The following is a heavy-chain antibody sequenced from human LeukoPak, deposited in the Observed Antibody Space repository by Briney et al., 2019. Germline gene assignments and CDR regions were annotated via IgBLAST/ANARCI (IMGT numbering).Heavy chain of an antibody. CDR1: GFTFSSYA. CDR2: ISYDGSNE. CDR3: ARGLTAMVT. V-gene: IGHV3-30*04. J-gene: IGHJ4*02. Sequence: PGRSLRLSCAASGFTFSSYAMHWVRQAPGKGLEWVAVISYDGSNEYYADSVKGRFTISRDNSKNTLYLQMNSLRAEDTAVYYCARGLTAMVTRGQGTLVTVSS. D-gene: IGHD5-18*01.